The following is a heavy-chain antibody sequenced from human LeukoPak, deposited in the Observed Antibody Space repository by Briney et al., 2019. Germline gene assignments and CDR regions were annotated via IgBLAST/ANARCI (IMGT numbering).Heavy chain of an antibody. V-gene: IGHV4-59*01. CDR2: IYYSGSA. CDR1: GGSRSVLD. J-gene: IGHJ4*02. Sequence: PSETLTLTCTVSGGSRSVLDGDWIRQPPGKGLEWIGFIYYSGSANYNPSLKSRVTMSVDTSKNQFSLELSSVTAADTAFFYCARDRDLSRWFLYSGQGTLVTVST. CDR3: ARDRDLSRWFLY. D-gene: IGHD6-19*01.